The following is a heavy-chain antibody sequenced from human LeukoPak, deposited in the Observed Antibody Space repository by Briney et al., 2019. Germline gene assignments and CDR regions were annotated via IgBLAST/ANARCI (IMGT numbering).Heavy chain of an antibody. D-gene: IGHD5-24*01. J-gene: IGHJ6*02. CDR2: ISYSGST. CDR1: GGSISTYY. Sequence: SPETLSLTCTVSGGSISTYYWSWIRQPPGKGLEWIGYISYSGSTNYNPSLKSRVTISVDTSKNQFSLKLSSVTAADTAVYYCARDRRDGYKFYYNYYGLDVWDQGTTVTVSS. CDR3: ARDRRDGYKFYYNYYGLDV. V-gene: IGHV4-59*01.